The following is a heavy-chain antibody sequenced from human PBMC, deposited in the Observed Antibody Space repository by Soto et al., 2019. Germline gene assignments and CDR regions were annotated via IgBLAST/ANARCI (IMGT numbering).Heavy chain of an antibody. CDR1: EFTFSSYG. Sequence: GGSLRLSCAASEFTFSSYGMHWVRKAPVKGVEWVAVIWYDGSNKYYADSVKGRFTISRDNSKNTLYLQMNSLRAEDTAVYYCVRDHYYDSSGYPNPLDYWGQGT. D-gene: IGHD3-22*01. CDR2: IWYDGSNK. J-gene: IGHJ4*02. V-gene: IGHV3-33*01. CDR3: VRDHYYDSSGYPNPLDY.